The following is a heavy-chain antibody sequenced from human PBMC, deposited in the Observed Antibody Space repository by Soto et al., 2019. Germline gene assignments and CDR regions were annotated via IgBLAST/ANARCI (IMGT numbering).Heavy chain of an antibody. J-gene: IGHJ4*02. D-gene: IGHD3-3*01. CDR1: GGSISSGGYY. V-gene: IGHV4-31*03. CDR3: ARAQEPAIFGVVTNFDY. Sequence: SETLSLTCTVSGGSISSGGYYWSWIRQHPGKGLEWIGYIYYSGSTYYNPSLKSRVTISVDTSKNQFSLKLSSVTAADTAVYYCARAQEPAIFGVVTNFDYWGQGTLVTVSS. CDR2: IYYSGST.